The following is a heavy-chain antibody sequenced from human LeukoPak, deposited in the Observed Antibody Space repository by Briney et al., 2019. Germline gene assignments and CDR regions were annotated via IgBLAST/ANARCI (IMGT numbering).Heavy chain of an antibody. CDR2: ISGNGGRT. CDR1: EFTFSTYT. Sequence: GGSLRLSCAASEFTFSTYTMAWVRQAPGGGLEWVSGISGNGGRTYYADSVKGRFAISRDDSKSTLYLQMNSLRGEDTAVYYCAKDFGRNLGGPGYWGRGTLVTVSS. V-gene: IGHV3-23*01. J-gene: IGHJ4*02. D-gene: IGHD1-14*01. CDR3: AKDFGRNLGGPGY.